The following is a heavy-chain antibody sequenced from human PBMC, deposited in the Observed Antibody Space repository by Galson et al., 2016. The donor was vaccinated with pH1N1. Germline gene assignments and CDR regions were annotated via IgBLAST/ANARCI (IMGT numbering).Heavy chain of an antibody. J-gene: IGHJ4*02. CDR2: IDYSGST. Sequence: SETLSLTCTVSGGSISSTSYYWGWIRQPPGRGLEWIGSIDYSGSTYYNPSLKSRVTISVDTSKNQFSLKLSSVTAADTAVYYCARRGIGEFLYYFDSWGQGTLVTVSS. V-gene: IGHV4-39*01. D-gene: IGHD3-10*01. CDR3: ARRGIGEFLYYFDS. CDR1: GGSISSTSYY.